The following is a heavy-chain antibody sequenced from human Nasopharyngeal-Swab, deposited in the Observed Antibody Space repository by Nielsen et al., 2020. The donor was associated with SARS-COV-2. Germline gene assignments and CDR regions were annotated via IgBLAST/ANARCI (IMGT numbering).Heavy chain of an antibody. V-gene: IGHV3-9*01. D-gene: IGHD1-26*01. Sequence: SLKISCAASGFTFDDYVMHWVRQAPGKGLEWVSGINWNSGSIGYADSVKGRFTISRDNAKNSLYLQMNSLRPEDTALYYCAKDPARIVGAPTAAFDFWGQGTLVTVSS. J-gene: IGHJ4*02. CDR2: INWNSGSI. CDR3: AKDPARIVGAPTAAFDF. CDR1: GFTFDDYV.